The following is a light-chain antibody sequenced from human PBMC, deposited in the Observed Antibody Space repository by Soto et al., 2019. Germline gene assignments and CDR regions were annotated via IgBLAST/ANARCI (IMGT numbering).Light chain of an antibody. CDR1: QTVNNY. Sequence: DIQLTQSPSSLSASVGDTVTITCRAGQTVNNYLNWYQHKPGEVPKLLIYAASSLQSVVPSRFSATASWTDFTLTIINLLPEDFVTYYGQQSYTSLQTFVQGTKLEIK. V-gene: IGKV1-39*01. CDR3: QQSYTSLQT. CDR2: AAS. J-gene: IGKJ2*01.